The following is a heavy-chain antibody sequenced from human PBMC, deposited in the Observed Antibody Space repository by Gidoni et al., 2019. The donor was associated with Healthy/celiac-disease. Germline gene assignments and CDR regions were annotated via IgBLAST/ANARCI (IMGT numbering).Heavy chain of an antibody. CDR3: ARGAFTIFGVVPRGTDAFDI. V-gene: IGHV3-13*01. CDR2: IGTAGDK. CDR1: GFTFSSYD. Sequence: EVQLVESGGGLVQPGGSLRLSCAAAGFTFSSYDMHWVRQATGKGLEWVSAIGTAGDKYYPGSVKGRFTISRENAKNSLYLQMNSLRAGDTAVYYCARGAFTIFGVVPRGTDAFDIWGQGTMVTVSS. J-gene: IGHJ3*02. D-gene: IGHD3-3*01.